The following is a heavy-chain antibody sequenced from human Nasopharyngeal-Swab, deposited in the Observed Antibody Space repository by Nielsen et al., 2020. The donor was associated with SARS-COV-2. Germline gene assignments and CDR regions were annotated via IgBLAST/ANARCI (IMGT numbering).Heavy chain of an antibody. CDR3: ASHYYDSSGPFDY. Sequence: SETLSLTCAVYGGSFSGYYWSWIRQPPGKGLEWIGEINHSGSTNYNPSLKSRVTMSVDTSKNQFSLKLSSVTAADTAVYYCASHYYDSSGPFDYWGQGTLVTVSS. CDR2: INHSGST. J-gene: IGHJ4*02. D-gene: IGHD3-22*01. CDR1: GGSFSGYY. V-gene: IGHV4-34*01.